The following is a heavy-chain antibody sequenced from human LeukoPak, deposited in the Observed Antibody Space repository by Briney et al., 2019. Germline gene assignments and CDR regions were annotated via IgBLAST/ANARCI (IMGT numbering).Heavy chain of an antibody. J-gene: IGHJ6*02. Sequence: ASVTVSCKASGYTFTGYYMHWVRQAPGQGLEWMGWINPNSGGTNYAQKFQGRVTMTRDTSISTAYMELSRLRSDDTAVYYCAREELGYYYYGMDVWGQGTTVTVSS. CDR2: INPNSGGT. CDR1: GYTFTGYY. D-gene: IGHD7-27*01. V-gene: IGHV1-2*02. CDR3: AREELGYYYYGMDV.